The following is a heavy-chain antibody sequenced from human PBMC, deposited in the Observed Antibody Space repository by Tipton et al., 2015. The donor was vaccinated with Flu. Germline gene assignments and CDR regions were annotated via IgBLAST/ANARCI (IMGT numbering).Heavy chain of an antibody. J-gene: IGHJ2*01. V-gene: IGHV3-23*01. Sequence: SLRLSCAASGFTFSIYAMSWVRQAPGKRLEWISAISGGAGGTYYADSVKGRFSISRDNSKNMLYLRMDSLSAEDTAIYYCAKDPEYSSGWYFDLWGRGTLVTVSS. CDR3: AKDPEYSSGWYFDL. D-gene: IGHD6-19*01. CDR1: GFTFSIYA. CDR2: ISGGAGGT.